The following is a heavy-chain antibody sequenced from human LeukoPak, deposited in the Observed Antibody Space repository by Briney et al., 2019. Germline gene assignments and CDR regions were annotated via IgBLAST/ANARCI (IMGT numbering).Heavy chain of an antibody. Sequence: GGSLRLSCAASGFTFNNYAMNWVRQAPGKGLEWVSGISGFGGSTYYAPSVKGRLTISRDNFGNMLYLHLDSLGVEDTAIYYCARRSGSSWSSFDYWGLGALVTVSS. V-gene: IGHV3-23*01. CDR2: ISGFGGST. D-gene: IGHD6-13*01. J-gene: IGHJ4*02. CDR3: ARRSGSSWSSFDY. CDR1: GFTFNNYA.